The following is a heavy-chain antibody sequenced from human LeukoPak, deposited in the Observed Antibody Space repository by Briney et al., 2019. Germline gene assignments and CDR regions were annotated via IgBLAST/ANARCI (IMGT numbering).Heavy chain of an antibody. CDR2: LHRDGSA. CDR3: VRVHGGGY. V-gene: IGHV3-53*01. J-gene: IGHJ4*02. Sequence: GGSLRLSCAASGFTVSDNNMIWVRQAPGKGLEWVSTLHRDGSARYADSVNGRFTISRDDSKNTLSLQMSSLRDEDTAVYYCVRVHGGGYWGQGTLVTVSS. D-gene: IGHD3-16*01. CDR1: GFTVSDNN.